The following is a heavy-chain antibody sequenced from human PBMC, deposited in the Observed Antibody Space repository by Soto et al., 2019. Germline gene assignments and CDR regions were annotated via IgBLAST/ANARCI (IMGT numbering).Heavy chain of an antibody. V-gene: IGHV3-30*03. D-gene: IGHD3-10*01. CDR2: ISHDGSYK. CDR1: GFSFTTYV. Sequence: RGGSLRLSCAASGFSFTTYVMHWVRQAPGKGLEWVAVISHDGSYKYYGDAVKGRFTISRDTSKNAVYLQMNSLKSEDTAVYYCGGWPSGRWGQGTLVTVSS. J-gene: IGHJ4*02. CDR3: GGWPSGR.